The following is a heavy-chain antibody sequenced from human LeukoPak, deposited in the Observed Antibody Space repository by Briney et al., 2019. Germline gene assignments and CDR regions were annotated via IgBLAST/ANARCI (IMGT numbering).Heavy chain of an antibody. D-gene: IGHD3-3*01. CDR1: GYTFTSYG. Sequence: ASVKVSCKASGYTFTSYGISWVRQAPGQGLEWMGWISAYNGNTHYAQSFQDRLTMTTDTSTSTAYLEVRSLRYDDTAIYYCQRITIFGVIIDFDYWGQGTLVTVSS. CDR3: QRITIFGVIIDFDY. V-gene: IGHV1-18*01. CDR2: ISAYNGNT. J-gene: IGHJ4*02.